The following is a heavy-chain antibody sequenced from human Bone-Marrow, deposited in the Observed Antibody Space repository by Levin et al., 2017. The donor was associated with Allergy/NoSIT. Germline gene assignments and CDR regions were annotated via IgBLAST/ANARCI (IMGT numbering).Heavy chain of an antibody. J-gene: IGHJ4*02. V-gene: IGHV2-5*02. CDR1: GFSLTSSGVG. D-gene: IGHD3-9*01. CDR3: ARSPYDVLTGTSNFFDF. Sequence: VSGPTLVKPTQTLTLTCSFSGFSLTSSGVGVAWIRQSPGKALEWLAVIYWDDETLYSPSPENRLTITKGTSQNQVVLTLTNVDPVDTATYFCARSPYDVLTGTSNFFDFWGQGTLVTVSS. CDR2: IYWDDET.